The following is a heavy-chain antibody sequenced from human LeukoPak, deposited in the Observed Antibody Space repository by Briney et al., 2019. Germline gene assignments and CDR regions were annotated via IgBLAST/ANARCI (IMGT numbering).Heavy chain of an antibody. D-gene: IGHD2-21*01. CDR1: GFTFSSYA. CDR2: ISYDGSNK. Sequence: PGGSLRLSCAASGFTFSSYAMPWVRQAPGKGLEWVAVISYDGSNKYYADSVKGRFTISRDNSKNTLYLQMNSLRAEDTAVYYCAGGSIPLNFDYWGQGTLVTVSS. J-gene: IGHJ4*02. V-gene: IGHV3-30-3*01. CDR3: AGGSIPLNFDY.